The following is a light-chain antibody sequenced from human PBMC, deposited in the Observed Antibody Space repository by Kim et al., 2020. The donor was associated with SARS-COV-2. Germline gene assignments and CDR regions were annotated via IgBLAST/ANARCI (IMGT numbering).Light chain of an antibody. CDR3: QTWGTGIV. CDR1: RGHSSYA. V-gene: IGLV4-69*01. CDR2: LNSDGSH. J-gene: IGLJ2*01. Sequence: GATVKLTSTPGRGHSSYAIAWQQQQPEKGPRHLMKLNSDGSHSKGDGSPARCSGSSSGAARYLTNSSLQSEAEADYYCQTWGTGIVFGGGTQLTVL.